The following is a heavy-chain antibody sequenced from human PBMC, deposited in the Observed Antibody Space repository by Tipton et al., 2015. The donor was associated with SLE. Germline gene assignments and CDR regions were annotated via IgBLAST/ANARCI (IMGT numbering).Heavy chain of an antibody. V-gene: IGHV3-53*01. CDR3: ARSPMITFGGVIGFDY. CDR2: IYSGGST. CDR1: GFTVSSNY. Sequence: SLRLSCAASGFTVSSNYMSWVRQAPGKGLEWVSVIYSGGSTYYADSLKGRFTISRDNSKNTLYLQMNSLRAEDTAVYYCARSPMITFGGVIGFDYWGQGTLVTVSS. D-gene: IGHD3-16*02. J-gene: IGHJ4*02.